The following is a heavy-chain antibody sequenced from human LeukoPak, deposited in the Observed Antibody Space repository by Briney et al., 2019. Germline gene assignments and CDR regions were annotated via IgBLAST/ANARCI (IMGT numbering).Heavy chain of an antibody. CDR1: GFTFSSHG. J-gene: IGHJ3*02. CDR2: IRYDGGNK. Sequence: PGGSLRLSCAASGFTFSSHGMHWVRQAPGKGLEWVAFIRYDGGNKYYADSVKGRFTISRDNSKNTLYLQMNSLRAEDTAVYYCAKARSYCGGDCSLYAFDIWGQGTMVTVSS. V-gene: IGHV3-30*02. D-gene: IGHD2-21*01. CDR3: AKARSYCGGDCSLYAFDI.